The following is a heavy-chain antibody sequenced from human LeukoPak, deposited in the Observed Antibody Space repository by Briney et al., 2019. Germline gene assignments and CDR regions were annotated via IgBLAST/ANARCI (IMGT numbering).Heavy chain of an antibody. CDR3: ARDPFMIPFGGVTDY. CDR1: GFTVSSNY. J-gene: IGHJ4*02. D-gene: IGHD3-16*01. V-gene: IGHV3-66*02. CDR2: IYSDGST. Sequence: GGSLRLYCAASGFTVSSNYMSWVRQAPGQGLEWVSVIYSDGSTYYADSVKGRFTINRDNSKNTLYLQMNSLRAEDTAVYYCARDPFMIPFGGVTDYWGQGTLVTVSS.